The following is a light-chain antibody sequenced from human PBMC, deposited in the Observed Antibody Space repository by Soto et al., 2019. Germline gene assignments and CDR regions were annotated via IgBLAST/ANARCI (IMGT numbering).Light chain of an antibody. Sequence: QSALTQPPSVSWSPGQSVTISCTGTSSNVGSSNGVSWYQQPPGTAPKLMIYDVSNRPSGVPDRFSGSKSGNTASLTISGLQAEDEADYYCSSYTSSSTYVFGTGTKVTV. CDR3: SSYTSSSTYV. CDR2: DVS. CDR1: SSNVGSSNG. V-gene: IGLV2-18*02. J-gene: IGLJ1*01.